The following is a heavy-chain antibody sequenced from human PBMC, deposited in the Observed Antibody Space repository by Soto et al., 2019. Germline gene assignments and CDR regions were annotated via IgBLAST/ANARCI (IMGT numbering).Heavy chain of an antibody. Sequence: GGSLRLSCAVAGFTFSNYWMSWVRQAPGKGLEGVANIKQDGSEKYYVDSVRGRFTISRDNAKTSLYLQMNRLGAADTAIYYCARRRLVITHKGKPKWSYYFDFWGQGALVTVSS. CDR2: IKQDGSEK. J-gene: IGHJ4*02. D-gene: IGHD3-9*01. CDR3: ARRRLVITHKGKPKWSYYFDF. V-gene: IGHV3-7*01. CDR1: GFTFSNYW.